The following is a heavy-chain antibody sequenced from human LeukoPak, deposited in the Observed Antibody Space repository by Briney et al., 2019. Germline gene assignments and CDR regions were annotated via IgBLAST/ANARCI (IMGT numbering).Heavy chain of an antibody. CDR1: GGSISSGSYY. V-gene: IGHV4-61*02. Sequence: SQTLSLTCTVSGGSISSGSYYWSWIRQTAGKGLEWIGRIYTSGSTNYNPSLKSRVTISVDTSKNRFSLKLSSVTASDTAVYYCARSPDLRLRNDAFDIWGQGTMVTVSS. J-gene: IGHJ3*02. CDR2: IYTSGST. D-gene: IGHD2-2*01. CDR3: ARSPDLRLRNDAFDI.